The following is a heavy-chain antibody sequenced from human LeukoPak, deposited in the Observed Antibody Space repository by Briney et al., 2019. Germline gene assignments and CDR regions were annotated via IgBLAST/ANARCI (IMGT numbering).Heavy chain of an antibody. J-gene: IGHJ5*02. Sequence: SQTLSLTCTISGYSVSSNSAAWNWIRQSPSRGLEWLGRTYYRSKWYNDYAVSVKSRITINPDTSKNQFSLQLNSVTPEDTAVYYCARVVGYCSGGSCDNWFDPWGQGTLVTVSS. CDR2: TYYRSKWYN. CDR3: ARVVGYCSGGSCDNWFDP. D-gene: IGHD2-15*01. CDR1: GYSVSSNSAA. V-gene: IGHV6-1*01.